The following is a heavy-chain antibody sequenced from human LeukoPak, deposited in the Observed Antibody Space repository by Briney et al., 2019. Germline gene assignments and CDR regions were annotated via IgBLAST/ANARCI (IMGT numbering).Heavy chain of an antibody. D-gene: IGHD2/OR15-2a*01. CDR3: ARMASGQYGDV. CDR1: GLTFSSYG. V-gene: IGHV3-33*01. CDR2: IWYDGSNK. Sequence: GGSLRLSCAASGLTFSSYGMHWVRQAPGKGLEWVAVIWYDGSNKYYADSVKGRFTISRDDSKNTLYLQMNSLRAEDTAVYYCARMASGQYGDVWGQGTTVTVSS. J-gene: IGHJ6*02.